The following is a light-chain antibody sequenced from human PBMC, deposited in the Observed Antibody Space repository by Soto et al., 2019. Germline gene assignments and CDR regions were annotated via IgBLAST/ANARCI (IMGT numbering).Light chain of an antibody. CDR2: GNS. CDR3: SSYKTGSTVV. Sequence: QSVLTQPPSVSGAPGQRVTISCTGSSSNIGAGYDVHWYQQLPGTAPKLLIYGNSNRPSGVPDRFSGSKSGTSASLAITGLQAEDEADYHCSSYKTGSTVVFGTGTKLTVL. CDR1: SSNIGAGYD. V-gene: IGLV1-40*01. J-gene: IGLJ1*01.